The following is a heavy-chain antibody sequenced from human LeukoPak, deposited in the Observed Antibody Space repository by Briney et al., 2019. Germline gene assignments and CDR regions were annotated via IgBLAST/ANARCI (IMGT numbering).Heavy chain of an antibody. Sequence: ASVKVSCKASGHTFSAYYMHWVRQAPGQGLEWMGWINPDSGGTNYAQKFQGRVTMTRDTSISTAYMELSRLRSDDTAIYYCARDSPDGSGTYYNDSPDYWGQGTLVTVSS. D-gene: IGHD3-10*01. CDR2: INPDSGGT. J-gene: IGHJ4*02. V-gene: IGHV1-2*02. CDR3: ARDSPDGSGTYYNDSPDY. CDR1: GHTFSAYY.